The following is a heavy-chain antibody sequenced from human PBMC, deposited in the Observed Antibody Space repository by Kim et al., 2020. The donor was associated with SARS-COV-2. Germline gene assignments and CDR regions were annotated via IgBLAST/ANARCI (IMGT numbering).Heavy chain of an antibody. D-gene: IGHD5-12*01. J-gene: IGHJ3*02. CDR1: GGSISSSSYY. V-gene: IGHV4-39*01. CDR2: IYYSGST. Sequence: SETLSLTCTVSGGSISSSSYYWGWIRQPPGKGLEWIGSIYYSGSTYYNPSLKSRVTISVDTSKNQFSLKLSSVTAADTAVYYCAAPEDIVATITHEVGEYGSRDAFDIWGQGTMVTVSS. CDR3: AAPEDIVATITHEVGEYGSRDAFDI.